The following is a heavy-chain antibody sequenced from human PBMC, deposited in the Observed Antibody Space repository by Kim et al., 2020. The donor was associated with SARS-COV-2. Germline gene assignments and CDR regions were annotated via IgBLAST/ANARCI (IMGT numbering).Heavy chain of an antibody. J-gene: IGHJ4*02. V-gene: IGHV5-51*01. D-gene: IGHD1-26*01. CDR2: IYPGDSDT. CDR1: GYNFAGYW. CDR3: AKLYSGGVYYFDY. Sequence: GESLKISCTASGYNFAGYWIGWVRQMPGNGLGWMGIIYPGDSDTTYSPSFQGQVTISADKSISTAYLQWSSLKASDSAIYYCAKLYSGGVYYFDYWGQGTLVTVSS.